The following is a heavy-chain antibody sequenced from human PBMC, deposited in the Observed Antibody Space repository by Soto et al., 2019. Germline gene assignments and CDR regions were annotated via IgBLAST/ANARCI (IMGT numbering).Heavy chain of an antibody. J-gene: IGHJ6*03. CDR1: GGSFRVYY. D-gene: IGHD3-10*01. Sequence: SGTLSHPCSLSGGSFRVYYWRGIRQPPGKGLEGIGEINHSGSTNYNPSLKSRVTISVDTSKNQFSLKLSSVTAADTAVYYCARAALGLNYYYYYMDVWGKGTTVT. CDR2: INHSGST. V-gene: IGHV4-34*01. CDR3: ARAALGLNYYYYYMDV.